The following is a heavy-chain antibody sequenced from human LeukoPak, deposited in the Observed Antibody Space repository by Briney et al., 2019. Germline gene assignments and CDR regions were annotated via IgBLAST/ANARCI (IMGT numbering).Heavy chain of an antibody. CDR2: ISSSGNIV. V-gene: IGHV3-48*01. D-gene: IGHD3-22*01. Sequence: GGSLRLSCAASGFTFNTCSMNWVRQAPGKGLEWVPYISSSGNIVHSADSVKGRFTISRDNAKNSLYLQMNSLRAEDTALYYCVTETNYYDTSGTLFDYWGQGTLVTVSS. CDR1: GFTFNTCS. J-gene: IGHJ4*02. CDR3: VTETNYYDTSGTLFDY.